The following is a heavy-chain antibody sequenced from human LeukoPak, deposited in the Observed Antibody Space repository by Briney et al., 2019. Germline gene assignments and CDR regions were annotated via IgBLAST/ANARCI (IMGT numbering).Heavy chain of an antibody. CDR3: ARSERHQYYDFWSGYYYYYGMDV. V-gene: IGHV4-39*07. D-gene: IGHD3-3*01. J-gene: IGHJ6*02. CDR2: IYYGGST. Sequence: PSETLSLTCTVSGGSIGSSNYYWGWIRQPPTKGLEWIGTIYYGGSTYYNPSLKSRVTISVDTSKNQFSLKLSSVTAADTAVYYCARSERHQYYDFWSGYYYYYGMDVWGQGTTVTVSS. CDR1: GGSIGSSNYY.